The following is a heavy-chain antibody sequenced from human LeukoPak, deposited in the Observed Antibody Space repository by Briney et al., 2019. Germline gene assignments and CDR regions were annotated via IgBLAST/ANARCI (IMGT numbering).Heavy chain of an antibody. CDR1: GYSISSGYY. J-gene: IGHJ4*02. CDR2: IHHSGST. CDR3: ARDQYYYGSGSYGLDY. V-gene: IGHV4-38-2*02. D-gene: IGHD3-10*01. Sequence: SETLSLTCTVSGYSISSGYYWGWIRQPPGKGLEWIGSIHHSGSTNYNPSLKSRVTISLDTSKNQFSLKLSSVTAADTAVYYCARDQYYYGSGSYGLDYWGQGTLVTVSS.